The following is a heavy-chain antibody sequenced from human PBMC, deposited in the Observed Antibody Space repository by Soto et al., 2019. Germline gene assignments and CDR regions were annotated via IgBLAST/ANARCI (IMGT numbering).Heavy chain of an antibody. V-gene: IGHV3-30-3*01. CDR1: GFTFSSYA. CDR2: ISYDGSNK. CDR3: ASVGVVDY. J-gene: IGHJ4*02. Sequence: QVQLVESGGGVVQPGRSLRLSCAASGFTFSSYAMHWVRQAPGKGLEWVAVISYDGSNKYYADSVKGRFTISRDNSKNTLYLQMNSLRAEDTAVYYCASVGVVDYWGRGTLVTVSS. D-gene: IGHD3-16*01.